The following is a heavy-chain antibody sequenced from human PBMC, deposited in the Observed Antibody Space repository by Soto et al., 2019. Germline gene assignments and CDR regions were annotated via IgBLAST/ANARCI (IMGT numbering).Heavy chain of an antibody. Sequence: SQTLSLTCTVSGGSISSSSYYWGWIRQPPGKGLEWIGSIYYSGSTYYNPSLKSRVTISVDTSKNQFSLKLSSVTAADTAVYYCARDPIAARPFDYWGQGTLVTVSS. V-gene: IGHV4-39*07. CDR3: ARDPIAARPFDY. D-gene: IGHD6-6*01. J-gene: IGHJ4*02. CDR1: GGSISSSSYY. CDR2: IYYSGST.